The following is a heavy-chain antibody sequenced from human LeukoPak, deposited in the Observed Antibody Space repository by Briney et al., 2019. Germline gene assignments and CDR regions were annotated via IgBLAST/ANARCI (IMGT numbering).Heavy chain of an antibody. V-gene: IGHV1-18*01. CDR3: ARRRYGDPEITSRYYGMDV. CDR1: GYTFTSYG. J-gene: IGHJ6*02. Sequence: ASVKVSCKASGYTFTSYGISWVRQAPGQGLEWMGWISAYNGNTNYAQKLLGRVTMTTDTSTSTAYMELRSLRSDDTAVYYCARRRYGDPEITSRYYGMDVWGQGTTVTVSS. CDR2: ISAYNGNT. D-gene: IGHD4-17*01.